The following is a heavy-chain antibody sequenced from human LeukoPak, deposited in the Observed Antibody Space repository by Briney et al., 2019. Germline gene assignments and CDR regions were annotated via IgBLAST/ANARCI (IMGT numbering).Heavy chain of an antibody. J-gene: IGHJ4*02. CDR1: GGSISSGGYY. V-gene: IGHV4-31*03. CDR2: IYYSGST. CDR3: ARDHISSSGKHVDY. D-gene: IGHD6-13*01. Sequence: SETLSLTCTVSGGSISSGGYYWSWIRQHPGKGLEWIGYIYYSGSTYYNPSLKSRVTISVDTSKNQFSLKLSSVTAADTAVYYCARDHISSSGKHVDYWGQGTLVTVSS.